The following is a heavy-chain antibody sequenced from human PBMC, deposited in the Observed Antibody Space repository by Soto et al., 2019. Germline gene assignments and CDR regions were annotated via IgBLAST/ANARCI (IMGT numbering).Heavy chain of an antibody. CDR3: ARDYGALPCDRIQA. V-gene: IGHV3-30*03. CDR1: GFTFSSYG. J-gene: IGHJ1*01. D-gene: IGHD3-10*01. CDR2: VSYDGKNI. Sequence: GGSLRLSCAASGFTFSSYGMHWVRQAPGKGHEWMAVVSYDGKNIYYADSVKGRFTISKDDSKNTLYLRMNGLTAEDTATYYCARDYGALPCDRIQAWGRGTLVTVSS.